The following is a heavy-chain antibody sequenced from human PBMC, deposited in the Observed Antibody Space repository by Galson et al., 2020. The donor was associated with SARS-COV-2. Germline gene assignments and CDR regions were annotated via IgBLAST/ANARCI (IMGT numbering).Heavy chain of an antibody. D-gene: IGHD4-17*01. J-gene: IGHJ3*02. CDR2: ISHSGGT. V-gene: IGHV4-30-2*01. CDR3: ARLHYGEYAPEAFDI. CDR1: GTSISSGSYS. Sequence: LSLTCAVSGTSISSGSYSWNWIRQPPGKGLEWIGYISHSGGTYYNPSLKSRVTISGDRSKNQFSLRLSSVTAADTAVYYCARLHYGEYAPEAFDIWGPGTRVTVSS.